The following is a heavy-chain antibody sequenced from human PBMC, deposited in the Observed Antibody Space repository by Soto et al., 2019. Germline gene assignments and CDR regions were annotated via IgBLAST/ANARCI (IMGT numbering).Heavy chain of an antibody. V-gene: IGHV3-23*01. J-gene: IGHJ6*02. CDR3: AKTLIAVAAGMDV. D-gene: IGHD6-19*01. CDR1: GFTFSSYA. CDR2: ISGSGGST. Sequence: PGGSLRLSCAASGFTFSSYAMSWVRQDPGKGLEWVSAISGSGGSTYYADSVKGRFTISRDNSKNTLYLQMNSLRAEDTAIYYCAKTLIAVAAGMDVWGQGTTVTVSS.